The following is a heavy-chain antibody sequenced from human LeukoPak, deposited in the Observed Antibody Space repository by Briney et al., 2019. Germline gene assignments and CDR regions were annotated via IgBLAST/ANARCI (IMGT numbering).Heavy chain of an antibody. Sequence: GGSLRLSCAASGFSFSSYSMNWVRQAPGKGLEWVSSISSTSRSSYIFYAESVKGRFTISRDNTKNSLFLQMNSLRAEDTAVYYCAKVPDDSSGYYADYYYYMDVWGRGTTVTVSS. J-gene: IGHJ6*03. D-gene: IGHD3-22*01. V-gene: IGHV3-21*01. CDR2: ISSTSRSSYI. CDR3: AKVPDDSSGYYADYYYYMDV. CDR1: GFSFSSYS.